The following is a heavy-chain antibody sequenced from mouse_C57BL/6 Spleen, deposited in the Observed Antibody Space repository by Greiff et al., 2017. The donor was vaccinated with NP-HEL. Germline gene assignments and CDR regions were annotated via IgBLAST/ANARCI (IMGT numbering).Heavy chain of an antibody. CDR3: GRVLYDKYFDV. J-gene: IGHJ1*03. Sequence: VQLQQSGPGLVQPSQSLSITCTVSGFSLTSYGVHWVRQSPGKGLEWLGVIWSGGSTDYNAAFISRLSISKDNSKSQVFFKMNSLKADDTAIYYCGRVLYDKYFDVWGTGTTVTVSS. V-gene: IGHV2-2*01. D-gene: IGHD2-12*01. CDR2: IWSGGST. CDR1: GFSLTSYG.